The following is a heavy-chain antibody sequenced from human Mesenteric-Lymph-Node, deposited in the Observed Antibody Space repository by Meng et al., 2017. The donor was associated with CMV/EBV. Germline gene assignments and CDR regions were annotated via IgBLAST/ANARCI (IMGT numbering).Heavy chain of an antibody. J-gene: IGHJ4*02. Sequence: GESLKISCAASGFTFSTYAMSWVRQAPGKGLEWVSSISSSSSYIYYADSVKGRFTISRDNAKNSLYLQMNSLRAEDTAVYYCAKDRRFCDSTTCPDYWGQGTLVTVSS. V-gene: IGHV3-21*01. CDR1: GFTFSTYA. D-gene: IGHD2/OR15-2a*01. CDR2: ISSSSSYI. CDR3: AKDRRFCDSTTCPDY.